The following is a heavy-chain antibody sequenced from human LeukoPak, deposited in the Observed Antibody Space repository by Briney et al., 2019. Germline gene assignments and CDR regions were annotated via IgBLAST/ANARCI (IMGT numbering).Heavy chain of an antibody. Sequence: GGSLRLSCAASGLTFSSYSMNWVRQAPGKGLEWVSYISSSSSTIYYADSVKGRFTISRDNAKNSLYLQMSSLRPEDTAVYYCARERGRVEMATNPRSTYMDVWGKGTTVTVSS. J-gene: IGHJ6*03. CDR1: GLTFSSYS. V-gene: IGHV3-48*01. CDR2: ISSSSSTI. CDR3: ARERGRVEMATNPRSTYMDV. D-gene: IGHD5-24*01.